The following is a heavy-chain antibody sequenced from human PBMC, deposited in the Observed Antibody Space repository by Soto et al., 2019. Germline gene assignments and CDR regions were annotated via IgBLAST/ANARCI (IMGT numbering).Heavy chain of an antibody. V-gene: IGHV3-30-3*01. J-gene: IGHJ4*02. CDR2: VSKDGSDK. D-gene: IGHD2-21*02. Sequence: GGSLRLSCAASGFIFSSFPMHWVRQAPGKGLEWVAVVSKDGSDKHYADSVKGRFTISRDNSENTLHLQMNGLRPEDTGVYYCARSYCGDNCALDYWGQGTPVTVSS. CDR3: ARSYCGDNCALDY. CDR1: GFIFSSFP.